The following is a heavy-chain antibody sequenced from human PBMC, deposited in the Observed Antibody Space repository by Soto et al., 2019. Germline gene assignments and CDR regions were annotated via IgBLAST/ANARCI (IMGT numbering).Heavy chain of an antibody. J-gene: IGHJ4*02. Sequence: GGSLRLSCAASGFTFSSYAMSWVRQAPGKGLEWVSAISGSGGSTYYADSVKGRFTISRDNSKNTLYLQMNSLRAEDTAVYYYAKVGITMIVVVITYYFDYWGQGTLVTVSS. V-gene: IGHV3-23*01. CDR1: GFTFSSYA. CDR2: ISGSGGST. D-gene: IGHD3-22*01. CDR3: AKVGITMIVVVITYYFDY.